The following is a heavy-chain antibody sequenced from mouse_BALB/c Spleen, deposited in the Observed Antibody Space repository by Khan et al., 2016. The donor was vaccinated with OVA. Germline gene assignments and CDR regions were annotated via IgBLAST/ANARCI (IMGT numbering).Heavy chain of an antibody. CDR3: ARSPYGNFAY. CDR1: GFTFSTYA. D-gene: IGHD2-1*01. Sequence: EVQLLETGGGLVKPGGSLKLSCAASGFTFSTYAMFWVRQTPEKRLEWVATISSDGDYTYYPDNVTGRFTISRGNAKNTLYLQMSSLRSEDTAMYYCARSPYGNFAYWGQGALVTVSA. CDR2: ISSDGDYT. V-gene: IGHV5-9-3*01. J-gene: IGHJ3*01.